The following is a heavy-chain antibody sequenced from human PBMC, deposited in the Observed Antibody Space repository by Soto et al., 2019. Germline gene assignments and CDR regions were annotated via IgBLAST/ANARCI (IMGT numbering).Heavy chain of an antibody. CDR3: ARGGVLLWFGEPLDY. CDR1: GYTFTRYG. CDR2: ISGYSGNT. V-gene: IGHV1-18*01. J-gene: IGHJ4*02. D-gene: IGHD3-10*01. Sequence: QVQLVQSGAEVKKPGASVKVSCKASGYTFTRYGITWVRRAPGQGLEWMGWISGYSGNTNSAQNLRGRITMTTDTSTSTAYMELRSLRSDDTAVYYCARGGVLLWFGEPLDYWGPGTLVTVSS.